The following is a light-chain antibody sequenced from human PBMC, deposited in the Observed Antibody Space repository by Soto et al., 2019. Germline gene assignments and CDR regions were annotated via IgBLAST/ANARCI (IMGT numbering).Light chain of an antibody. J-gene: IGLJ1*01. CDR2: EVS. Sequence: QSALTQPASVSGSPGQSITISCSGTSTDIGGYNYVSWYQQHPGKAPKLMIYEVSNRPSGVSDRFSGSKSGNTASLTISGLQAEDECDYYCSSYTTSSAPYVFGTGTKLTGL. CDR1: STDIGGYNY. CDR3: SSYTTSSAPYV. V-gene: IGLV2-14*01.